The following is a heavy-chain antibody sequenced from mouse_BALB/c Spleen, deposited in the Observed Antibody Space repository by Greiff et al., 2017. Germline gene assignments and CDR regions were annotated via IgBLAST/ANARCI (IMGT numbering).Heavy chain of an antibody. J-gene: IGHJ2*01. CDR1: GYNFTSYW. Sequence: VQLQQPGAELVKPGTSVKLSCKASGYNFTSYWINWVKLRPGQGLEWIGDIYPGSGSTNYNEKFKSKATLTVDTSSSTAYMQLSSLASEDSALYYCARRWVYYFDYWGQGTTLTVSS. D-gene: IGHD1-1*02. CDR3: ARRWVYYFDY. CDR2: IYPGSGST. V-gene: IGHV1-55*01.